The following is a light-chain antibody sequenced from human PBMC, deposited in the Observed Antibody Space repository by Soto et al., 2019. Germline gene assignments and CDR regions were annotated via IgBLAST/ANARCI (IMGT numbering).Light chain of an antibody. Sequence: QYVLTQPPSVSGAPGQRVTISCTGSSSNIGAGHDVHWYQQLPGTAPKLLIYGNSIRPSGVPDRFSGSKSGTSASLAITGLQAEAEADYYCQSYDNSLSALFGGGTKLTVL. J-gene: IGLJ2*01. V-gene: IGLV1-40*01. CDR2: GNS. CDR3: QSYDNSLSAL. CDR1: SSNIGAGHD.